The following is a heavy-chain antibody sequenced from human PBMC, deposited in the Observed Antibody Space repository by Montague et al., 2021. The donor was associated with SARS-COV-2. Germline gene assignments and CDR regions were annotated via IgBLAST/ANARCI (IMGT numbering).Heavy chain of an antibody. Sequence: SHSHSLIYTVSNGSISSYYRSWVRQPPGKRLEWIGYIYYRGSTNYNPSLESRVTMSVDTSKNQFSLKLRSVTAADTAVYFCAREGLNNWFDPWGQGTLVIVSS. CDR1: NGSISSYY. J-gene: IGHJ5*02. CDR3: AREGLNNWFDP. CDR2: IYYRGST. V-gene: IGHV4-59*01.